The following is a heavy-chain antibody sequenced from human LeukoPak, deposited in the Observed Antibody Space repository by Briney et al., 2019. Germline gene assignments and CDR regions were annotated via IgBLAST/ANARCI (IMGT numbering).Heavy chain of an antibody. D-gene: IGHD3-10*01. CDR1: DFTFSGYW. V-gene: IGHV3-7*01. CDR2: INAHGRDT. CDR3: ARGVNSAIDW. J-gene: IGHJ4*02. Sequence: GASLRLSCAASDFTFSGYWMNWVRQAPGKGLEWVANINAHGRDTYYGNSVRGRFTISRDNADNSLYLQMNSLRGDDTAVYFCARGVNSAIDWWGQGTLVTVSS.